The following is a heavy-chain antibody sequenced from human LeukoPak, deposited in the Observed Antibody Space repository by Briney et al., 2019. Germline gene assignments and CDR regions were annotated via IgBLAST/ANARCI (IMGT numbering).Heavy chain of an antibody. CDR2: IYASGNT. CDR3: AGSNSNWFDP. Sequence: SETLSLTCTVSGGSISSYYWSWVRQPAGKGLEWIGRIYASGNTNYNPSLKSRVTISVDTSKNQFSLKLSSVTAADTAVYYCAGSNSNWFDPWGQGTLVTVSS. CDR1: GGSISSYY. D-gene: IGHD2-2*01. J-gene: IGHJ5*02. V-gene: IGHV4-4*07.